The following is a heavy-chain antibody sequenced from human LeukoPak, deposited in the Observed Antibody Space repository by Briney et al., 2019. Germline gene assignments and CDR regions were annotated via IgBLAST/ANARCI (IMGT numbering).Heavy chain of an antibody. CDR2: ISTDGSST. CDR3: ATSPIFSND. V-gene: IGHV3-74*01. CDR1: GFTFSSYA. Sequence: GGSLRLSCAASGFTFSSYAMSWVRQAPGKGLVWVSHISTDGSSTTYADSVRGRFIISRDNARNTLYLQMNSLRVGDTAVYYCATSPIFSNDWGQGTLVTVSS. D-gene: IGHD3-3*01. J-gene: IGHJ4*02.